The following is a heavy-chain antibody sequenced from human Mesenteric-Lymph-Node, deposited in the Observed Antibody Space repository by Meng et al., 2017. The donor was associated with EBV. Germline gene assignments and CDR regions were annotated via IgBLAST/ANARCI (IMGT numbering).Heavy chain of an antibody. J-gene: IGHJ5*02. CDR2: IYWDDDK. D-gene: IGHD3-3*01. CDR3: AHKVDSGWFDP. Sequence: QITLKESGPTLVKPTQTLTLTCTFSGFSLSTNGVGGGWIRQPPGKALEWLALIYWDDDKRYSPSLKNRLTITKATSINQLVLTMTNMDPADTATYYCAHKVDSGWFDPWGQGTLVTVS. V-gene: IGHV2-5*02. CDR1: GFSLSTNGVG.